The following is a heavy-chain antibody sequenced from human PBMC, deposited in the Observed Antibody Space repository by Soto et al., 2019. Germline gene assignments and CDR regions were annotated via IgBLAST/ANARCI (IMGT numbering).Heavy chain of an antibody. Sequence: QVQLVESGGGVVQPGRSLRLSCAASGFTFSSYGMHWVRQAPGKGLEWVAVISYDGSNKYYADSVKGRFTISRDNSKNTLYLQMNSLRAEDTAVYYCAKDRVNYYDSSGYFDYWGQGTLVTVSS. J-gene: IGHJ4*02. V-gene: IGHV3-30*18. CDR1: GFTFSSYG. D-gene: IGHD3-22*01. CDR2: ISYDGSNK. CDR3: AKDRVNYYDSSGYFDY.